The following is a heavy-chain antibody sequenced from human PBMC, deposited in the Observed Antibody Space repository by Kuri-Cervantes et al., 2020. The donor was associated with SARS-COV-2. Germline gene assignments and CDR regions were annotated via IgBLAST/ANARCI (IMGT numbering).Heavy chain of an antibody. CDR1: GGSISSGSYY. V-gene: IGHV4-61*02. CDR2: IYTSGST. D-gene: IGHD6-13*01. Sequence: LRLSCTVSGGSISSGSYYWSWIRQPAGKGLEWIGRIYTSGSTYYNPTLKRRVTISVDTSKNQFSLKLTSVTAADTAVYYCATCIAAAGSYYFDYWGQGTLVTVSS. J-gene: IGHJ4*02. CDR3: ATCIAAAGSYYFDY.